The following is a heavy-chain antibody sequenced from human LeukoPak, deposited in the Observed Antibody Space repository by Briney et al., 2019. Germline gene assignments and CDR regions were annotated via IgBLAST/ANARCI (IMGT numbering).Heavy chain of an antibody. CDR3: TRNDDSSGYYAFDI. D-gene: IGHD3-22*01. CDR2: IRSKAYGGTT. CDR1: GFTFGDYA. V-gene: IGHV3-49*04. J-gene: IGHJ3*02. Sequence: GGSLRLSCTASGFTFGDYAMSWVRQAPGKGLEWVGFIRSKAYGGTTEYAASVKGRFTISRDDSKSIAYLQMNSLKTEDTAVYYCTRNDDSSGYYAFDIWGQGTMVTVSS.